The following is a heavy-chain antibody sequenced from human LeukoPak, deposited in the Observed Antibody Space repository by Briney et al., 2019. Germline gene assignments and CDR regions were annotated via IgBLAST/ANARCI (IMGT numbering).Heavy chain of an antibody. Sequence: SETLSLTCTVSGGSISSSSYYWSWIRQPPGKGLEWIGYIYYSGNTNYNPALKSRVTISVDTSKNQFSLRLKSVTAADTAVYYCAKQDPAAGSDYWGQGTLVIVSS. D-gene: IGHD6-13*01. V-gene: IGHV4-61*05. CDR2: IYYSGNT. CDR1: GGSISSSSYY. CDR3: AKQDPAAGSDY. J-gene: IGHJ4*02.